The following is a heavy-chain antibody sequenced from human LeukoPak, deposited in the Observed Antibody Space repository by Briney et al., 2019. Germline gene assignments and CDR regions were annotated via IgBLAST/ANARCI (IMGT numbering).Heavy chain of an antibody. CDR2: ISYDGSNK. V-gene: IGHV3-30*18. D-gene: IGHD6-13*01. Sequence: GESLRLSCAASGFTFSSYGMHWVRQAPGKGLEWVAVISYDGSNKYYADSVKGRFTISRDNSKNTLYLQMNSLRAEDTAVYYCAKLIAAAALSFDYWGQGTLVTVSS. CDR3: AKLIAAAALSFDY. CDR1: GFTFSSYG. J-gene: IGHJ4*02.